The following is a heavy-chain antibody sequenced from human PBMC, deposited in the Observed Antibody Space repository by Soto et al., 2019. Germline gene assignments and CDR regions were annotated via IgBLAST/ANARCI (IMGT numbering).Heavy chain of an antibody. Sequence: SETLSLTCTVSGGSISSYYWSWIRQPPGKGLEWIATVHYSGSTYYTPSLKSRVTISADTSKNQFSLRLNSVTAADTAVYYCARQHYYDSSGYYTWDWGQGTLVTVSS. V-gene: IGHV4-59*04. D-gene: IGHD3-22*01. J-gene: IGHJ4*02. CDR2: VHYSGST. CDR1: GGSISSYY. CDR3: ARQHYYDSSGYYTWD.